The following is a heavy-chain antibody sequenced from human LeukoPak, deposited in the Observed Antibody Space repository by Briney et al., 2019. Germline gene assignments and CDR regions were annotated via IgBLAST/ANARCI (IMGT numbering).Heavy chain of an antibody. Sequence: SETLSLTCTVSHVSISTYYWSWIRQPPGKGLEWMGYIHYSGSTNYNPSLKSRVTISVDTSKKQLSLMLRSVTAADTAVYYCARDIYGSGHGWFDTWGQGRLVTVSS. CDR1: HVSISTYY. D-gene: IGHD3-10*01. V-gene: IGHV4-59*01. CDR2: IHYSGST. J-gene: IGHJ5*02. CDR3: ARDIYGSGHGWFDT.